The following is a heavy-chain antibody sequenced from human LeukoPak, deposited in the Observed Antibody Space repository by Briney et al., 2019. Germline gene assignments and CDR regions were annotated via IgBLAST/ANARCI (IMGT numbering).Heavy chain of an antibody. Sequence: GGSLRLSCAASGFTFSSYNMNWVRQAPGKGLEWVSSIKNSSNYIYYADSVKGRFTVSRDNAKSSLYLQMNSLRAEDTAVYYCAKASSFDYWGQGTLVTVSS. J-gene: IGHJ4*02. CDR3: AKASSFDY. CDR2: IKNSSNYI. V-gene: IGHV3-21*01. CDR1: GFTFSSYN.